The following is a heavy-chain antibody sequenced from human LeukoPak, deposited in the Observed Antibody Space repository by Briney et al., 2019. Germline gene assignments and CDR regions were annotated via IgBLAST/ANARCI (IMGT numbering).Heavy chain of an antibody. Sequence: SETLSLTCTVSGGSISSYYWSWIRQPPGKGLEWIGYIYYSGSTNYNPSLKSRVTISVDTSKNQFSLKLSSVTAADTAVYYCARGPTTDIVVVPAAREFDYWGQGTLVTVSS. V-gene: IGHV4-59*12. CDR2: IYYSGST. D-gene: IGHD2-2*01. CDR3: ARGPTTDIVVVPAAREFDY. J-gene: IGHJ4*02. CDR1: GGSISSYY.